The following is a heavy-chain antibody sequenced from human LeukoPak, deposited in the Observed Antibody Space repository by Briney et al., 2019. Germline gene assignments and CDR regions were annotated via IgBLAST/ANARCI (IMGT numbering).Heavy chain of an antibody. CDR1: GGSFSGYY. Sequence: ETLSLTCAVYGGSFSGYYWSWIRQPPGKGLEWVSVIYSGGSTYYADSVKGRFTISRDNSKNTLYLQMNSLRAEDTAVYYCAREANYYDSSGYYHVFDYWGQGTLVTVSS. CDR2: IYSGGST. J-gene: IGHJ4*02. V-gene: IGHV3-66*01. CDR3: AREANYYDSSGYYHVFDY. D-gene: IGHD3-22*01.